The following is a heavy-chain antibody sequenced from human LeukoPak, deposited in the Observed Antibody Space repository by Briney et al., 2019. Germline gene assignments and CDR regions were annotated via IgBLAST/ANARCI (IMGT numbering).Heavy chain of an antibody. Sequence: SETLSLMCTVSGGSISSSRYFWGWIRQPPGKGLEWIGSIYYSGSTYYNPSLKSRVTISVDTSKNQFSLKLSSVTAADTAVYYCASLRRQWVLLKSGFDYWGQGTLVTVSS. CDR2: IYYSGST. CDR3: ASLRRQWVLLKSGFDY. J-gene: IGHJ4*02. D-gene: IGHD1-26*01. CDR1: GGSISSSRYF. V-gene: IGHV4-39*01.